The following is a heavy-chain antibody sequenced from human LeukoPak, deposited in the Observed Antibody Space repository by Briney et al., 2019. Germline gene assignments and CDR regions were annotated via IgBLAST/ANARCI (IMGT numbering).Heavy chain of an antibody. CDR2: IYTSGST. D-gene: IGHD3-10*01. Sequence: SETLSLTCTVSGGSISSYYWSWIRQPAGKGLEWIGRIYTSGSTNYNPSLKSRVTISVDTSKNQFSLKLSSVTAADTAVYYCARAILDGSGSYVPYYYYYYMDVWGKGTTVTISS. CDR1: GGSISSYY. V-gene: IGHV4-4*07. J-gene: IGHJ6*03. CDR3: ARAILDGSGSYVPYYYYYYMDV.